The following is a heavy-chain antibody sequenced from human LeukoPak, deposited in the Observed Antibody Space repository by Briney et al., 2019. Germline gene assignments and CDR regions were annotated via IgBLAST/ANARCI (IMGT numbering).Heavy chain of an antibody. J-gene: IGHJ4*02. CDR2: INWHGGTI. CDR1: GFTFDDYG. V-gene: IGHV3-20*04. D-gene: IGHD2-2*02. CDR3: ARYGFYCSSTSCYIFDR. Sequence: GGSLRLSCAASGFTFDDYGMSWVRHAPERGLEWVSGINWHGGTIGYADSVKGRLTIYRDNAKKSLYLQMNSLRAEDTALYYCARYGFYCSSTSCYIFDRWGEGTLVTVSS.